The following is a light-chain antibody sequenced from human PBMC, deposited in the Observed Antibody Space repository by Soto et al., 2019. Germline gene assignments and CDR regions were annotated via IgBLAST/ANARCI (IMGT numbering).Light chain of an antibody. CDR2: AES. J-gene: IGKJ3*01. CDR1: QSISSY. Sequence: DIQMTQSPSSLSASVGDRVTITCRASQSISSYLNWYQQKPGKAPKLLIYAESSLQSGVPSRFSGSGSGTDFSLTISSLQPEDFATYYCQQSYSTPSITFGPGTKVDIK. V-gene: IGKV1-39*01. CDR3: QQSYSTPSIT.